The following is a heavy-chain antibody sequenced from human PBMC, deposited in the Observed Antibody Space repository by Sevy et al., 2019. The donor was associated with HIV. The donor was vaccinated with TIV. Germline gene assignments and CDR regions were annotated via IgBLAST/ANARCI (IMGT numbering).Heavy chain of an antibody. J-gene: IGHJ5*02. CDR3: ARARVATGTRFDP. D-gene: IGHD1-1*01. CDR1: GFTFSSYA. Sequence: GGSLRLSCAASGFTFSSYAMHWVRQAPGKGLEWVALIFDDGSKKYADSVKGRFTISRDNSKNTLYLQMNSLRSDDTAIYYCARARVATGTRFDPWGQGTLVTVSS. CDR2: IFDDGSKK. V-gene: IGHV3-30*01.